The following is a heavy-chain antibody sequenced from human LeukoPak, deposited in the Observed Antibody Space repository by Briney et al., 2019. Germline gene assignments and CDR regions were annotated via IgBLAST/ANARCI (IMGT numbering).Heavy chain of an antibody. V-gene: IGHV3-48*02. J-gene: IGHJ4*02. CDR3: TRGPYYGDY. CDR2: ISLRGSPI. D-gene: IGHD3-10*01. CDR1: GFTFTSYR. Sequence: PGGSLRLSCATSGFTFTSYRMSWIRQAPGKGLEWVAYISLRGSPIYYAGSVKGRFTISRDNSKKSLYLQLDSRRDEDTAGYYCTRGPYYGDYWGQRTLVSVSS.